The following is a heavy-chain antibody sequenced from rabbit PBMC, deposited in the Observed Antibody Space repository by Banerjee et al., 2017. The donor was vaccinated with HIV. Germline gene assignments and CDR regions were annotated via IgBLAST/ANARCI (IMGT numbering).Heavy chain of an antibody. J-gene: IGHJ4*01. D-gene: IGHD2-1*01. CDR3: ARGGGYGGYNL. CDR2: IYPGTGTT. Sequence: QSLEESGGDLVKPGASLTLTCTASGLALSNYYVMCCVRQAPGKGLEWIGFIYPGTGTTDYASWAKGRFTISKTSSTTVTLQMTSLTAANTATYCCARGGGYGGYNLWGPGTLVTVS. V-gene: IGHV1S40*01. CDR1: GLALSNYYV.